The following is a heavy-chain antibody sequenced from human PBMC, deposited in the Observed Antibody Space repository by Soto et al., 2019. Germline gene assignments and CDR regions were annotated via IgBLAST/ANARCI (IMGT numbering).Heavy chain of an antibody. V-gene: IGHV4-39*01. D-gene: IGHD3-3*01. CDR3: ARLSDFWSGYSNWFDP. CDR2: IYYSGST. CDR1: GGSISSSSYY. Sequence: SETLSLTCTVSGGSISSSSYYWGWIRQPPGKGLEWIGSIYYSGSTYYNPSLKSRVTISVDTSKNQFSLKLSSVTAADTAVYYCARLSDFWSGYSNWFDPWGQGTLVTVSS. J-gene: IGHJ5*02.